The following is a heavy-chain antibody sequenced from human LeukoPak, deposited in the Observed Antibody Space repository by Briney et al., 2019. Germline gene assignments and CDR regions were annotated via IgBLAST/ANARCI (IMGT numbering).Heavy chain of an antibody. J-gene: IGHJ4*02. CDR2: IYYSGST. V-gene: IGHV4-39*01. CDR3: ARQGKVGGYGYGIDY. D-gene: IGHD5-18*01. Sequence: SGTLSLTRTVSGGSISSSSYYWGWTRQPPGKGLEWIGCIYYSGSTYHHPSLKRRATISVDTYKNQFSLKLSSVTAADTAVYYCARQGKVGGYGYGIDYWGQGTLVTVSS. CDR1: GGSISSSSYY.